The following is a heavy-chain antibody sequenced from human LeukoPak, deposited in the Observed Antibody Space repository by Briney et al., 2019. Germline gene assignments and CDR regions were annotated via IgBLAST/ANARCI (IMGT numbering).Heavy chain of an antibody. Sequence: SETLTLTCNVSGGTISSISYHWDWIRQPPGEGLEWIGSIYYSGTTFYKSSLKSRVTISVDTSKNQFSLNLRSVTAADSAVYYCASLPNSGSRWYMPVHWGQGTLVSVSS. V-gene: IGHV4-39*07. CDR3: ASLPNSGSRWYMPVH. CDR1: GGTISSISYH. D-gene: IGHD2-8*01. CDR2: IYYSGTT. J-gene: IGHJ1*01.